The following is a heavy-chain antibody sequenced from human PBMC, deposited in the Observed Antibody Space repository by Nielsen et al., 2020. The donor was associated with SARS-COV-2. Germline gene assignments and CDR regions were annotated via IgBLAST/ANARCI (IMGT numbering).Heavy chain of an antibody. CDR2: INPNSGGT. Sequence: ASVKVSCTASGYTFTGYYMHWVRQAPGQGLEWMGRINPNSGGTNYAQKFQGRVTMTRDTSISTAYMELSRLSSDDTAVYYCARGGQQLVPKEGYYGMDFWGPGPTVTVSS. CDR3: ARGGQQLVPKEGYYGMDF. D-gene: IGHD6-13*01. J-gene: IGHJ6*02. V-gene: IGHV1-2*06. CDR1: GYTFTGYY.